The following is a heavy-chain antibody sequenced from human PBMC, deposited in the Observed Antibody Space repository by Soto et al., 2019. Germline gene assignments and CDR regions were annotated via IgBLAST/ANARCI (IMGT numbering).Heavy chain of an antibody. CDR2: IYSGGST. D-gene: IGHD6-13*01. V-gene: IGHV3-66*01. J-gene: IGHJ4*02. CDR3: ARDRGDSSSWYPFDY. CDR1: GFTVSSNY. Sequence: QPGGSLRLSCAASGFTVSSNYMSWVRQAPGKGLEWVSVIYSGGSTYYADSVKGRFTISRDNSKNSLYLQMNSLRAEDTAVYYCARDRGDSSSWYPFDYWGQGTLVTVSS.